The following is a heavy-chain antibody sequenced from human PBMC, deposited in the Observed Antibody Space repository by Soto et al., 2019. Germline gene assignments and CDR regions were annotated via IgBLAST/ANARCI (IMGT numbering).Heavy chain of an antibody. J-gene: IGHJ6*02. V-gene: IGHV1-69*12. CDR3: ARGDATKIVVTTYYGMDV. CDR1: GGTLSNYG. Sequence: QVQLVQSGAEVKKPGSSVKVSCKASGGTLSNYGISWVRQTPGQGLEWMGGIIPVFGTANYEQKFQGRVTITAXEXTXTXXMAVSSLRSDDTAVYYCARGDATKIVVTTYYGMDVWGQGTTVTVSS. CDR2: IIPVFGTA. D-gene: IGHD4-17*01.